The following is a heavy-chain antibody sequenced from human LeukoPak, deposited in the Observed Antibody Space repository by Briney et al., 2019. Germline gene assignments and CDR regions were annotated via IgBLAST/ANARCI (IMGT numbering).Heavy chain of an antibody. CDR1: GFTFSNYA. V-gene: IGHV3-33*08. D-gene: IGHD1-26*01. J-gene: IGHJ4*02. Sequence: GRSLRLSCAASGFTFSNYAMHWVRQAPGKGLEWVAVIWSDGSSKHYADSVKGRFTISRDNSKNTLYLQMNSLRAEDTALYYRARAWYSWGYYFDYWGQGTLVTVSS. CDR3: ARAWYSWGYYFDY. CDR2: IWSDGSSK.